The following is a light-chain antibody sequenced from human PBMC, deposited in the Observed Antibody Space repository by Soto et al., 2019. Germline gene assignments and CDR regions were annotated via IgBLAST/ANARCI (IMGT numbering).Light chain of an antibody. CDR2: DVS. CDR3: CSHAGSFTLV. V-gene: IGLV2-11*01. J-gene: IGLJ2*01. Sequence: QSALTQPRSVSGSPGQSVTISCTGTSSAVGGYNYVSWYQKYPGTAPRLMIYDVSKRPSGVPDRFSGSKSGNTASLTISGLQAEDEADYYCCSHAGSFTLVFGGGTKLTVL. CDR1: SSAVGGYNY.